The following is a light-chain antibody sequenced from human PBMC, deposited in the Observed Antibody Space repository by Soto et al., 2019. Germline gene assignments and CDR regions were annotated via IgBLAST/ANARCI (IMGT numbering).Light chain of an antibody. Sequence: EIVLTQSPPTLPLSPGERATLSCRAIQSVSSYLAWYQHKPGQAPRLLIYEASNRATGIPASFSGSGAGTDFTLTSSSLEPEDFAVYYCQQRSNWPLTFGQGTRLEIK. CDR1: QSVSSY. J-gene: IGKJ5*01. CDR3: QQRSNWPLT. CDR2: EAS. V-gene: IGKV3-11*01.